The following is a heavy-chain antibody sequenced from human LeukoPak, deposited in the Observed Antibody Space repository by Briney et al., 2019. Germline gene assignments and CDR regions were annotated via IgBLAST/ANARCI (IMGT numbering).Heavy chain of an antibody. CDR3: ARERGHCSSSSCAYYNYYMDV. V-gene: IGHV3-11*04. D-gene: IGHD2-2*01. CDR2: ISSSGSSI. J-gene: IGHJ6*03. Sequence: GGSLRLSCAASGFTFSDYYLSWIRQAPGKGLEWVSYISSSGSSIYYADSVKGRFTISRDNAKNSLLLQMNSLRAEDTAVYYCARERGHCSSSSCAYYNYYMDVWGKGTTVTVSS. CDR1: GFTFSDYY.